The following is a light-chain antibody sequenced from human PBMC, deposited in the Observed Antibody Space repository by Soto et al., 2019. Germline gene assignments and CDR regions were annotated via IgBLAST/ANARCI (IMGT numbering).Light chain of an antibody. CDR3: QQYNSYPRT. Sequence: DIQMTQSPSTLSASVGDRVTITCRASQSISNWLAWSQQKPGKAPKLLIYDASSLQSGVPSRFSGSGSGTEFTLTISSLQPYDFATYYCQQYNSYPRTFGQGTKVEIK. CDR2: DAS. V-gene: IGKV1-5*01. CDR1: QSISNW. J-gene: IGKJ1*01.